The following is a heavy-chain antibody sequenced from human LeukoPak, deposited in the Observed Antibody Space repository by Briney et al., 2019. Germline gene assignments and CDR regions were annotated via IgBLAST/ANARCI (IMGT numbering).Heavy chain of an antibody. D-gene: IGHD5-24*01. Sequence: GGSLRLSCAASGFTFSSYGMHWVRQAPGKGLEWVAVISYDGSNKYYADSVKGRFTISRDNSKNTLYLQMNSLRAEDTAVCYCASLEMATIGWGQGTLVTVSS. CDR2: ISYDGSNK. CDR1: GFTFSSYG. CDR3: ASLEMATIG. V-gene: IGHV3-30*03. J-gene: IGHJ4*02.